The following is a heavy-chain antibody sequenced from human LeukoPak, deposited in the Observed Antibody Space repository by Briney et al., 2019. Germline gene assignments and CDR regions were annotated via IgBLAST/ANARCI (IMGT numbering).Heavy chain of an antibody. CDR3: ARGRSGYGGNFDY. V-gene: IGHV3-30-3*01. CDR2: ISYDGSNK. J-gene: IGHJ4*02. Sequence: GGSLRLSCAASGFTFSSYAMHWVRQAPGKGLEWVAVISYDGSNKYYADSVKGRFTISRDNSKNTLYLQMNSLRAEDTAVYYCARGRSGYGGNFDYWGQGTLVTVSS. CDR1: GFTFSSYA. D-gene: IGHD4-23*01.